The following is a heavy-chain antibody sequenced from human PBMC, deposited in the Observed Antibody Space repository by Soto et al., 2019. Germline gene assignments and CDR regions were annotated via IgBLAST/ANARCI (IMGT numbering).Heavy chain of an antibody. CDR2: INAGNGNT. Sequence: QVQLVQSGAEEKKPGASVKVSCKASGYTFTSYAMHWVRQAPGQRLEWMGWINAGNGNTKYSQKCQGRVTITRETTASTAYMELSSLRSEDTAVYYCARGSGGYDFDYWGQGTLVTVSS. J-gene: IGHJ4*02. D-gene: IGHD5-12*01. V-gene: IGHV1-3*05. CDR1: GYTFTSYA. CDR3: ARGSGGYDFDY.